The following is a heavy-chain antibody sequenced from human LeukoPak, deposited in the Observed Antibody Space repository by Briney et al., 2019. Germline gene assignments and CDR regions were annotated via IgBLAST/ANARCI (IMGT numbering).Heavy chain of an antibody. Sequence: GGSLRLSCAASGFTFSSYWMSWVRQAPGKGLEWVANIKQDGSEKYYVDSVKGRFTISRGNAKNSLYLQMNSLRAEDTAVYYCARDLNLESKKYYDFWSGYLLTDYWGQGTLVTVSS. J-gene: IGHJ4*02. CDR1: GFTFSSYW. D-gene: IGHD3-3*01. CDR2: IKQDGSEK. V-gene: IGHV3-7*01. CDR3: ARDLNLESKKYYDFWSGYLLTDY.